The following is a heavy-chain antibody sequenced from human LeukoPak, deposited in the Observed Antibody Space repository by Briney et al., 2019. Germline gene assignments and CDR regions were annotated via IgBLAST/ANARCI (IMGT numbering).Heavy chain of an antibody. V-gene: IGHV4-34*01. D-gene: IGHD3-3*01. CDR2: INHSGGA. J-gene: IGHJ4*02. CDR3: ARVPLRFLEPFDY. Sequence: PSETLSLTCAVYGGSFIGYYWSWIRQPPGKGLEWIGEINHSGGANYNPSLKSRVTISADTSKSQFSLKLGSVTAANTAVYYCARVPLRFLEPFDYWGQGTLVTVSS. CDR1: GGSFIGYY.